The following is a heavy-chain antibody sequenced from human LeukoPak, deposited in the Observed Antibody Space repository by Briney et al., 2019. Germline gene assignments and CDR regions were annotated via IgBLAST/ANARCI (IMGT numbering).Heavy chain of an antibody. Sequence: PGGSLRLSCAASGFTFSSYWMCWVRQAPGKGQEWVANIKQDGSEKSYLDSSKGRFTISRDNAKNYLFLQMTSVDAADTAGYYYAREAAGTYYFEYWGPGTLVTVSS. CDR2: IKQDGSEK. J-gene: IGHJ4*02. V-gene: IGHV3-7*04. CDR3: AREAAGTYYFEY. D-gene: IGHD6-13*01. CDR1: GFTFSSYW.